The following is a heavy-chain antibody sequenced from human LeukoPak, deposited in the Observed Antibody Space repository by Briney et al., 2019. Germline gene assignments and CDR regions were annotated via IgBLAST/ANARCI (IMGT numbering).Heavy chain of an antibody. J-gene: IGHJ4*02. CDR3: AREAEYSSSHLNC. V-gene: IGHV4-39*07. CDR1: GGSISSGSYY. CDR2: INHSGST. D-gene: IGHD6-6*01. Sequence: ETLSLTCTVSGGSISSGSYYWSWIRQPPGKGLEWIGEINHSGSTNYNPSLKSRVTISVDTSKNQFSLKLSSVTAADTAVYYCAREAEYSSSHLNCWGQGTLVTVSS.